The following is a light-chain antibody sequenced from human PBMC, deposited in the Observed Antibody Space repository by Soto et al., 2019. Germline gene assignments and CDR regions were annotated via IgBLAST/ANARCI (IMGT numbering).Light chain of an antibody. J-gene: IGKJ1*01. Sequence: EVVMTQSPATVSVSPGERATLSCSASQRVVTNLACYQQKSGQAPRLLIYGASTRATGIPARFSGSGCGTEFTLTISRLQSADFAVSYCQHYNCWPPQTFGQGTKVDI. V-gene: IGKV3-15*01. CDR2: GAS. CDR1: QRVVTN. CDR3: QHYNCWPPQT.